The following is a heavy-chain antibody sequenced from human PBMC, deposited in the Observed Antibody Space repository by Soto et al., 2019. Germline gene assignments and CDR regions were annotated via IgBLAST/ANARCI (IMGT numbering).Heavy chain of an antibody. J-gene: IGHJ4*02. D-gene: IGHD6-13*01. CDR3: ARVGLTGVGAAGTIWFDY. V-gene: IGHV3-11*01. Sequence: GGSLRLSCAASGFTFSDYYMSWIRQAPGKGLEWVSYISSSGSTIYYADSVKGRFTISRDNAKNSLYLQMNSLRAEDTAVYYCARVGLTGVGAAGTIWFDYWGQGTLVTVSS. CDR2: ISSSGSTI. CDR1: GFTFSDYY.